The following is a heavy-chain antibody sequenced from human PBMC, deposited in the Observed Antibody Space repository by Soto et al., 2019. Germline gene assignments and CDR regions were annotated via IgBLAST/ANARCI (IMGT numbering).Heavy chain of an antibody. V-gene: IGHV1-46*03. CDR2: INPSGGST. J-gene: IGHJ3*02. Sequence: VSVKIFCKASGYTFTSYDMHLLRQAPGQGLEWMGIINPSGGSTSYAQKFQGRVTMTRDTSTSTVYMELSSLRSEDTAVYYCARGPYGVHGGAFDMGGQGTMVTVSS. CDR1: GYTFTSYD. D-gene: IGHD4-17*01. CDR3: ARGPYGVHGGAFDM.